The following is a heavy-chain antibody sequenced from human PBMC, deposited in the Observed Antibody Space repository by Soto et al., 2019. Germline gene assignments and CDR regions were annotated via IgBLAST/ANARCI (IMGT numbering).Heavy chain of an antibody. J-gene: IGHJ2*01. Sequence: QVQLVQSGAEVKKPGSSVKVSCKASGGTFSSYAISWVRQAPGQGLEWMGGIIPIFGTANYAQKFQGRVTITADKYTSPADIGLRCLRSEDTAVYYCARGRGFGDGYNLSWYFDLWGRGTLVTVSS. D-gene: IGHD3-3*01. CDR3: ARGRGFGDGYNLSWYFDL. CDR1: GGTFSSYA. V-gene: IGHV1-69*06. CDR2: IIPIFGTA.